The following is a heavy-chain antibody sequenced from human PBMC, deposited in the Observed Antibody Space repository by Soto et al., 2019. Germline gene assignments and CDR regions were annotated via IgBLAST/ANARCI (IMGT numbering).Heavy chain of an antibody. V-gene: IGHV5-51*01. CDR2: INPVDSGT. Sequence: PGESLKISCKASGYNFGTYWIAWVRQMPGKGLEWVAAINPVDSGTMYSPSLEGQVKISVDKSINTAFLQWSGLKTSDSDKYYCARLRGGYSEYDYFDYWGQGTLVTVSS. J-gene: IGHJ4*02. D-gene: IGHD5-12*01. CDR3: ARLRGGYSEYDYFDY. CDR1: GYNFGTYW.